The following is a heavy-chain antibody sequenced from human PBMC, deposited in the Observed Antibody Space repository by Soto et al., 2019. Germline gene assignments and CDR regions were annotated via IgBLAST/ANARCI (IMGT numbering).Heavy chain of an antibody. CDR1: GFTFSSYS. J-gene: IGHJ3*02. Sequence: GGSLRLSCAASGFTFSSYSMNWVRQAPGKGLEWVSSISSSSSYIYYADSVRGRFTISRDNAKNSLYLQMNSLRAEDTAVYYCAREDGNYYDSSGYNAFDIWGQGTMVTVSS. CDR3: AREDGNYYDSSGYNAFDI. D-gene: IGHD3-22*01. V-gene: IGHV3-21*01. CDR2: ISSSSSYI.